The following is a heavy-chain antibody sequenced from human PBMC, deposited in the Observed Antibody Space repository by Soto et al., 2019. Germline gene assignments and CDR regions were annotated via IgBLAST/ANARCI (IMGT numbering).Heavy chain of an antibody. J-gene: IGHJ5*02. V-gene: IGHV1-8*01. CDR3: ARGTYSSSWYWFDP. D-gene: IGHD6-13*01. CDR2: MNPNRGNT. CDR1: GYTFTSYD. Sequence: QVQLVQSGAEVKKPGASVKVSCKASGYTFTSYDINRVRQATAQGLEWMGWMNPNRGNTGYPQKFQGRVTMTRNTSISTAYMELSSLRSEDTAVYYCARGTYSSSWYWFDPWGQGTLVTVSS.